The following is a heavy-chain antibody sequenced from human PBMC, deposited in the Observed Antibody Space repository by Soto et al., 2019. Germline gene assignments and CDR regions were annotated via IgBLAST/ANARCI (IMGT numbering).Heavy chain of an antibody. J-gene: IGHJ3*02. D-gene: IGHD3-22*01. V-gene: IGHV1-69*08. CDR1: GGTFSSYT. Sequence: QVQLVQSGAEVKKPGSSVKVSCKASGGTFSSYTISWVRQAPGQGLEWMGRIIHILGIANYAQKFQGRVTITADKSTSTAYMELSSLRSEDTAVYYCARDGSSGYFLPGSTFDIWGQGTMVTVSS. CDR2: IIHILGIA. CDR3: ARDGSSGYFLPGSTFDI.